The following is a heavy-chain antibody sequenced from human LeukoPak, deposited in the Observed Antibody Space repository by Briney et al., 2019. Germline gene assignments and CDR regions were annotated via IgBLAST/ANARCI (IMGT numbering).Heavy chain of an antibody. CDR2: ISAYNGNT. D-gene: IGHD3-3*01. J-gene: IGHJ4*02. CDR1: GYTFTSYG. V-gene: IGHV1-18*01. Sequence: GASVTVSCKASGYTFTSYGISWVRQAPGQGLEWMGWISAYNGNTNYAQKLQGRVTMTTDTSTSTACMELRSLRSDDRAVYYCARDTGDFWSGYYFYWGQGTLVTVSS. CDR3: ARDTGDFWSGYYFY.